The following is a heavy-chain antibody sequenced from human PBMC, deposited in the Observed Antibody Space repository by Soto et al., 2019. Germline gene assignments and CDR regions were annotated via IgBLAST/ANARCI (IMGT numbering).Heavy chain of an antibody. Sequence: SETLSLTCTVSGGSIRSYYWSWIRQPPGKGLEWIGYIFYSGSTNYNPSLKSRVTISVDRSKNQFSLKLSSVTAADTAVYYCARVPDRWGQGTLVTVSS. CDR1: GGSIRSYY. CDR3: ARVPDR. V-gene: IGHV4-59*12. D-gene: IGHD2-2*01. CDR2: IFYSGST. J-gene: IGHJ5*02.